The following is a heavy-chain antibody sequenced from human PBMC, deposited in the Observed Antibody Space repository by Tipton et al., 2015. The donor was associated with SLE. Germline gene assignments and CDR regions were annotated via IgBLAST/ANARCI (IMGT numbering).Heavy chain of an antibody. D-gene: IGHD5-24*01. Sequence: PGLVKPSETLSLTCTVSGGSISSYYWSWIRQPPGKGLEWIGYIYYSGSTNYNPSLKSRVTISVDTSKNQFSLKLSSVTAADTAVYYCARAEMTTEGSAFYFYVDVWGKGTTVTVSS. CDR3: ARAEMTTEGSAFYFYVDV. J-gene: IGHJ6*03. CDR1: GGSISSYY. CDR2: IYYSGST. V-gene: IGHV4-59*01.